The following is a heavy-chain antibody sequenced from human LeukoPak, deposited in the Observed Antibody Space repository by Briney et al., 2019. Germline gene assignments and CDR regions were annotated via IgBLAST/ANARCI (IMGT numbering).Heavy chain of an antibody. D-gene: IGHD6-19*01. CDR3: ARDEGSSGWGSTYFDY. Sequence: QPGGSLRLFCAASGFTVSSYAMSWVRQAPGKGLEWVSAISGSGGSTYYADSVKGRFTISRDNSKNTLYLQMNSLRAEDPAVYYCARDEGSSGWGSTYFDYWGQGTLVTVSS. J-gene: IGHJ4*02. V-gene: IGHV3-23*01. CDR1: GFTVSSYA. CDR2: ISGSGGST.